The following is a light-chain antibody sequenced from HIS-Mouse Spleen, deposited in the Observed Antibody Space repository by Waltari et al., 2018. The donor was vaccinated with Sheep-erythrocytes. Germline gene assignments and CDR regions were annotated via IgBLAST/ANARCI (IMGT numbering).Light chain of an antibody. Sequence: SYELTQPPSVSVSPGQTARITCSGDALPKQYAYWYQQKPVQAPVVVIYKDSERPSGIPERFSGSSSGTTVTLTISGVQAEDEADYYCQSADSSGTYVFGTGTKVTVL. J-gene: IGLJ1*01. V-gene: IGLV3-25*03. CDR2: KDS. CDR1: ALPKQY. CDR3: QSADSSGTYV.